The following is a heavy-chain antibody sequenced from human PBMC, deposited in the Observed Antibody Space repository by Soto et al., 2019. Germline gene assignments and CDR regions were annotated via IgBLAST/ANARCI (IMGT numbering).Heavy chain of an antibody. CDR3: ARPRPGYCSGGSCYNYYGMDV. CDR1: GYSFISYW. V-gene: IGHV5-10-1*01. J-gene: IGHJ6*02. Sequence: PGESLKISCKGSGYSFISYWISWVRQMPGKGLEWMGRIDPSDSYTNYSPSFQGHVTISADKSISTAYLQWSSLKASDTAMYYCARPRPGYCSGGSCYNYYGMDVWGQGTTVTVSS. CDR2: IDPSDSYT. D-gene: IGHD2-15*01.